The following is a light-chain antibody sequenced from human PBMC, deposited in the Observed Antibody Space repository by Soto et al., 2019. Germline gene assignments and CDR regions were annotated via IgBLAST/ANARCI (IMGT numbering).Light chain of an antibody. V-gene: IGLV2-14*01. J-gene: IGLJ1*01. CDR3: SSYTSSSTRV. Sequence: QSALTQPASVSGSPGQSITISCTGTSSHVGDYNYVSWYQQHPGKAPKLMIFDVSNRPSGVSNRFSGSKSGNTASLTISGLQAEAEADYYCSSYTSSSTRVFGTGTKLTVL. CDR2: DVS. CDR1: SSHVGDYNY.